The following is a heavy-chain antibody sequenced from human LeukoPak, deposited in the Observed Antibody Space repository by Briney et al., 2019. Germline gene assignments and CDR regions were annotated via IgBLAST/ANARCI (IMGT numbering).Heavy chain of an antibody. CDR2: IIPIFGTA. V-gene: IGHV1-69*13. D-gene: IGHD6-13*01. Sequence: SVKVSCKASGGTFSSYAISWVRQAPGQGLEWMGGIIPIFGTANYAQKFQGRVTITADESTSTAYMELSSLKTSDTAMYYCARQRAVAAAGVLYYYYMDVWGKGTTVTISS. CDR1: GGTFSSYA. J-gene: IGHJ6*03. CDR3: ARQRAVAAAGVLYYYYMDV.